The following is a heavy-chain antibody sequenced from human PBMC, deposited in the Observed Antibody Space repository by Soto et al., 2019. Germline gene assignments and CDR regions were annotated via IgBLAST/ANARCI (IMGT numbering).Heavy chain of an antibody. J-gene: IGHJ4*02. CDR3: ARGPDMIVVVTAFDY. D-gene: IGHD3-22*01. V-gene: IGHV3-33*08. CDR1: GFTVSSSQ. Sequence: GGSLRLSCAASGFTVSSSQMTWVRQAPGKALEWVAVIWYDGSNKYYADSVKGRFTISRDNSKNTLYLQMNSLRAEDTAVYYCARGPDMIVVVTAFDYWGQGALVTVSS. CDR2: IWYDGSNK.